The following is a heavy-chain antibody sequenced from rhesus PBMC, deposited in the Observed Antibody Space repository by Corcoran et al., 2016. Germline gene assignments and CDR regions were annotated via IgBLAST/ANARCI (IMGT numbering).Heavy chain of an antibody. CDR2: IGGMNGRP. CDR1: GYSISSGYG. J-gene: IGHJ5-2*02. V-gene: IGHV4-127*01. D-gene: IGHD2-27*01. CDR3: ARMYTDCSGIYCYEGPQAYNSLDV. Sequence: QVQLQESGPGLVKPSETLSLTCAVSGYSISSGYGWSWIRQPPGKGLEWIGYIGGMNGRPNYNPSLKSGVSISKEQSKNQFSLKLSSVTAADTAVYYCARMYTDCSGIYCYEGPQAYNSLDVWGRGVLVTVSS.